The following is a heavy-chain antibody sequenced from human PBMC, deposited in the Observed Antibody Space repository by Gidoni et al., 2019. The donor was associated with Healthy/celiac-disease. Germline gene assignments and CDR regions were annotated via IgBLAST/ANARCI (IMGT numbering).Heavy chain of an antibody. J-gene: IGHJ4*02. CDR2: ISYDGSNK. Sequence: QVQLVEPGGGVVQPGRSLTLSCAAPGCTFSNYGMHWLRQAPGKGLEWVAVISYDGSNKYYADSVKGRFTISRDNSKNTLYLQMNSLRAEDTAVYYCAKDAEYSSSGAFDYWGQGTLVTVSS. CDR3: AKDAEYSSSGAFDY. CDR1: GCTFSNYG. V-gene: IGHV3-30*18. D-gene: IGHD6-6*01.